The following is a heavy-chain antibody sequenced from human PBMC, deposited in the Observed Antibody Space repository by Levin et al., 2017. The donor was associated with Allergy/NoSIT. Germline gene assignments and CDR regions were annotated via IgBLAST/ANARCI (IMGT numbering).Heavy chain of an antibody. CDR2: ISSNGDST. Sequence: GGSLRLSCAASGFTFSSYAMHWVRQAPGKGLEYVSAISSNGDSTYYANSVKGRFTISRDNSKNTLYLQMGSLRAEDMALYYCTREGLPGVWNWFDPWGQGTLVTVSS. V-gene: IGHV3-64*01. D-gene: IGHD2-2*01. CDR1: GFTFSSYA. CDR3: TREGLPGVWNWFDP. J-gene: IGHJ5*02.